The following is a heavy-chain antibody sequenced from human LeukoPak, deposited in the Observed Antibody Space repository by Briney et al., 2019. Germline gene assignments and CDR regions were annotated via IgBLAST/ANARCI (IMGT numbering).Heavy chain of an antibody. CDR2: ISWDGGST. Sequence: GGSLRLSCAASGFTFDDYTMHWVRQAPGKGLEWVSLISWDGGSTYYADSVKGRFTISRDNSKNTLYLQMNSLRAEDTAVYYCAKDKGRFSGYDYSFDYWGQGTLVTVSS. CDR1: GFTFDDYT. CDR3: AKDKGRFSGYDYSFDY. V-gene: IGHV3-43*01. J-gene: IGHJ4*02. D-gene: IGHD5-12*01.